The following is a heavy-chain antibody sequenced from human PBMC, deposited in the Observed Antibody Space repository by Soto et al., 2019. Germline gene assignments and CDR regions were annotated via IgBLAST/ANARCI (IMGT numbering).Heavy chain of an antibody. V-gene: IGHV4-4*07. J-gene: IGHJ2*01. CDR3: AREGPRRITMIVVAPRRTSFDL. CDR1: GGSISSYY. Sequence: QVQLQESGPGLVKPSETLSLTCTVSGGSISSYYWSWIRQPAGKGLEWIGRIYSSGSTNYNPSLKSRFTMSVDTSKNQFSLKLSSVTAADTAVYYCAREGPRRITMIVVAPRRTSFDLWGRGTLVTVSS. CDR2: IYSSGST. D-gene: IGHD3-22*01.